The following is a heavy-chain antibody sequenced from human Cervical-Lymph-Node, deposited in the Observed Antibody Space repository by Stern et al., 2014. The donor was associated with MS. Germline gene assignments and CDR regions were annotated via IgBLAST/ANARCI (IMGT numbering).Heavy chain of an antibody. Sequence: EVQLVQSGGGVVQPGGSLRLSCVASGFTFSSQWMHWVRQAPGKGLVWVSRINSDGSRTTYADFVKGRFTISRDNAKKTLYLQMDSLRAEDTAVYYCARSNYGMDVWGQGTTVTVSS. CDR1: GFTFSSQW. V-gene: IGHV3-74*02. CDR2: INSDGSRT. D-gene: IGHD2-8*01. J-gene: IGHJ6*02. CDR3: ARSNYGMDV.